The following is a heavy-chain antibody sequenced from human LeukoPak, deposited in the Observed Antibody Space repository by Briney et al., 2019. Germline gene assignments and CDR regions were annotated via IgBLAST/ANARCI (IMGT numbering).Heavy chain of an antibody. V-gene: IGHV3-23*01. Sequence: GGSLRLSCAASGFFFSDFYINWVRQAPGKGLEWVSAISGSGGSTYYADSVKGRFTISRDNSKNTLYLQMNSLRAGDTAVYYCAKSGLNRFDYWGQGTLVTVSS. CDR2: ISGSGGST. D-gene: IGHD2-15*01. J-gene: IGHJ4*02. CDR1: GFFFSDFY. CDR3: AKSGLNRFDY.